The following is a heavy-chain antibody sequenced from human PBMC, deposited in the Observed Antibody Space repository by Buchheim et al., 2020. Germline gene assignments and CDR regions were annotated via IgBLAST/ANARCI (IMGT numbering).Heavy chain of an antibody. Sequence: QVQLVESGGGVVQPGGSLRLSCGVSGFTFRNYGMHWARQAPGKGLEWVAVISEDGRNKYYTDSVKGRFTISRDNSKNTLYLQMNSLRAEDTAVYYCARDYDYGTFDYWGQGTL. CDR2: ISEDGRNK. J-gene: IGHJ4*02. V-gene: IGHV3-30*03. CDR3: ARDYDYGTFDY. CDR1: GFTFRNYG. D-gene: IGHD3-3*01.